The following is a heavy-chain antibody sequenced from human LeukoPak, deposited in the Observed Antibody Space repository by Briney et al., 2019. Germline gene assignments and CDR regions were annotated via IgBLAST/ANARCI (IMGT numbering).Heavy chain of an antibody. Sequence: ASVKVSSKASGYTFTSYGISWVRQAPGQGLEWMGWISAYNGNTNYAQKLQGRVTMTTDTSTSTAYMELRSLRSDDTAVYYCARARIAAGTGWFDPWGQGTLVTVSS. D-gene: IGHD6-13*01. CDR1: GYTFTSYG. J-gene: IGHJ5*02. V-gene: IGHV1-18*01. CDR2: ISAYNGNT. CDR3: ARARIAAGTGWFDP.